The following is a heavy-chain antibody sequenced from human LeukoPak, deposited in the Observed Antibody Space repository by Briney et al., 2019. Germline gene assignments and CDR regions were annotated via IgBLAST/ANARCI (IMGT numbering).Heavy chain of an antibody. Sequence: ASVKVSCKASGGTFSSYAISWVRQAPGQGLEWMGGIIPIFGTANYAQKFQGRVTTTTDESTSTAYMELSSLRSEDTAVYYCASPGGYYDSSGYYDFDYWGQGTLVTVSS. CDR3: ASPGGYYDSSGYYDFDY. CDR1: GGTFSSYA. D-gene: IGHD3-22*01. V-gene: IGHV1-69*05. CDR2: IIPIFGTA. J-gene: IGHJ4*02.